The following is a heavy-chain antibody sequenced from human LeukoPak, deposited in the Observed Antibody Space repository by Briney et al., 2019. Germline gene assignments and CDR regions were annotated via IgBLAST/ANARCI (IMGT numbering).Heavy chain of an antibody. CDR2: TYYSGSTGST. D-gene: IGHD5-18*01. CDR3: ARTTEGGYTYGYFYYYYMDV. Sequence: SETLSLTCTVSGGSISSSSYYWGWIRQPPGKGLEWIGSTYYSGSTGSTYYNPSLKSRVTISVDTSKNQFSLKLTSVTAADTAVYYCARTTEGGYTYGYFYYYYMDVWGKGTTVTISS. V-gene: IGHV4-39*07. CDR1: GGSISSSSYY. J-gene: IGHJ6*03.